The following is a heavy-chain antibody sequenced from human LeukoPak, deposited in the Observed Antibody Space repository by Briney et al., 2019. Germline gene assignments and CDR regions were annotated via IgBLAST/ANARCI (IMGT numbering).Heavy chain of an antibody. CDR3: VRKGYGDYINDY. Sequence: PGGSLRLSCSASGFTFSSYAMHWVRQAPGKGLEYLSAISTNGGSTYYADSVNGRFTISRDNSKNTLYLQMSSLRAEDTAVYYCVRKGYGDYINDYWGQGTLVTVSS. J-gene: IGHJ4*02. V-gene: IGHV3-64D*06. CDR2: ISTNGGST. CDR1: GFTFSSYA. D-gene: IGHD4-17*01.